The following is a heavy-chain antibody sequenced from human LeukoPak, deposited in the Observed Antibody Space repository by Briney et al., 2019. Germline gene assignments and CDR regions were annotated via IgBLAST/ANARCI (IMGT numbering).Heavy chain of an antibody. CDR2: INPNSGGT. D-gene: IGHD6-19*01. V-gene: IGHV1-2*02. J-gene: IGHJ4*02. CDR3: ARDRGAVAGKRGYFDD. CDR1: GYTFTGYY. Sequence: ASVKVSCKASGYTFTGYYMHWVRQAPGQGLEWMGWINPNSGGTNYAQKFQGRVTMTRDTSISTDYMELSRMRSDDTAVYYCARDRGAVAGKRGYFDDWGQGTLVTVSS.